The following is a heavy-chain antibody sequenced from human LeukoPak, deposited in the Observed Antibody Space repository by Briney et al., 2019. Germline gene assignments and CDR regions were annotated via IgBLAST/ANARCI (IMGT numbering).Heavy chain of an antibody. V-gene: IGHV3-9*01. Sequence: GGSLRLSCAASGFTFDDYAMHWVRQAPGKGLEWVSGISWNSGSIGYADSVKGRFTISRDNSKNTLYLQMNSLRVEDTAVYYCTKDRPEAYFDYWGQGTLVTVSS. CDR2: ISWNSGSI. D-gene: IGHD2-2*01. J-gene: IGHJ4*02. CDR3: TKDRPEAYFDY. CDR1: GFTFDDYA.